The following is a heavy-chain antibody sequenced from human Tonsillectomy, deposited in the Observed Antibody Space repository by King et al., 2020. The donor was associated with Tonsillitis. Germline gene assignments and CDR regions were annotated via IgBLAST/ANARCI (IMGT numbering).Heavy chain of an antibody. CDR3: ARVGNIIMIVEDAFDI. D-gene: IGHD3-22*01. V-gene: IGHV4-31*03. J-gene: IGHJ3*02. Sequence: QLQESGPGLVKPSQTLSLTCTVSGGSISSGGYYWSWIRQPPGKGLEWIGYIYYSGSTYYNPSLKSRVTISVDTSKNQFSLKLSSVTAAGTAGYYCARVGNIIMIVEDAFDIWGQGTMVTVSS. CDR2: IYYSGST. CDR1: GGSISSGGYY.